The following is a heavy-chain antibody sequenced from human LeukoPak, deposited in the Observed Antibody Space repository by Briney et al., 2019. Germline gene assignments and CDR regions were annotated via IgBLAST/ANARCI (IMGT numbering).Heavy chain of an antibody. Sequence: SETLSLTCTVSGGSVSSTTYYCRWIRQPPGKGLEWIASINYSGSTYYNPSLKSRVTISVDTSENQFSLKLSSVTAADTAVYYCARYVVYGSGKYYFDYWGQGTLVTVSS. D-gene: IGHD3-10*01. CDR1: GGSVSSTTYY. CDR2: INYSGST. CDR3: ARYVVYGSGKYYFDY. V-gene: IGHV4-39*01. J-gene: IGHJ4*02.